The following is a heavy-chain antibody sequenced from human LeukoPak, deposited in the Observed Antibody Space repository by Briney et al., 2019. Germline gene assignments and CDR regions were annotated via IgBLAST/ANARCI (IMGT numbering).Heavy chain of an antibody. Sequence: PGGSLRLSCAASGFTFSSYSMNWVRQAPGKGLEWVSYISSSSSTIYYADSVKGRFTISRDNAKNSLYLQMNSLRAEDTAVYYCAREEETGGKDYWGQGTLVTVSS. D-gene: IGHD4-23*01. CDR2: ISSSSSTI. CDR3: AREEETGGKDY. V-gene: IGHV3-48*04. CDR1: GFTFSSYS. J-gene: IGHJ4*02.